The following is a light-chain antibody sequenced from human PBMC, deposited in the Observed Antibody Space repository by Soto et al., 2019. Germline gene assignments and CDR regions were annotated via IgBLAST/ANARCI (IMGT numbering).Light chain of an antibody. CDR3: GTWDSILSAFV. J-gene: IGLJ1*01. V-gene: IGLV1-44*01. CDR2: DNT. Sequence: QSVLTQPPSASGSPGQRVTISCSGSSSKIGSKTVNWYQQLPGTAPKLLIYDNTQRPSGIPDRLSGSKLDMSATLAITGLQTGDEAYYYCGTWDSILSAFVFGTGTKLTVL. CDR1: SSKIGSKT.